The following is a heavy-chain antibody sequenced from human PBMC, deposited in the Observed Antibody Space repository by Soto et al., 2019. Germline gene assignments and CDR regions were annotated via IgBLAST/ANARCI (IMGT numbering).Heavy chain of an antibody. CDR2: IIPILGIA. J-gene: IGHJ5*02. CDR1: GGTFSRYT. Sequence: SVKVSCKASGGTFSRYTISWVRQAPGQGLEWMGRIIPILGIANYAQKFQGRVTITADKSTSTAYMELSSLRSEDTAVYYCATSPPYYYGSGSYSWFDPWGQGTLVTVSS. V-gene: IGHV1-69*02. CDR3: ATSPPYYYGSGSYSWFDP. D-gene: IGHD3-10*01.